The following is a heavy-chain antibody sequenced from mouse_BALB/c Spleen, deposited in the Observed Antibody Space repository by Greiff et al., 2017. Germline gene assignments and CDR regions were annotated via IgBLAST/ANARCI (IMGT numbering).Heavy chain of an antibody. J-gene: IGHJ1*01. CDR3: ARYGLRPHWYFDG. V-gene: IGHV1-80*01. CDR1: GYAFSSYW. D-gene: IGHD1-2*01. Sequence: QVQLQQSGAELVRPGSSVKISCKASGYAFSSYWMNWVKQRPGQGLEWIGQIYPGDGDTNYNGKFKGKATLTADKSSSTAYMQLSSLTSEDSAVYFCARYGLRPHWYFDGWGAGTTVTVSS. CDR2: IYPGDGDT.